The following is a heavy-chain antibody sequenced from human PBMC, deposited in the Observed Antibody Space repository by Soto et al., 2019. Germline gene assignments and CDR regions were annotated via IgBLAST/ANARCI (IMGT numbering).Heavy chain of an antibody. D-gene: IGHD1-26*01. CDR2: ISGTGSPT. J-gene: IGHJ6*02. Sequence: EVPLLESGGGLGQPGGSLRLSCAASGFTFSSYAMTWVRQAPGRGLEWVSAISGTGSPTYYADSVKGRFTISRDNSXNXXYLQMNSLRADDTAVYYCARDMSGGNYNYCYGMDVWGQGTTVTVSS. V-gene: IGHV3-23*01. CDR3: ARDMSGGNYNYCYGMDV. CDR1: GFTFSSYA.